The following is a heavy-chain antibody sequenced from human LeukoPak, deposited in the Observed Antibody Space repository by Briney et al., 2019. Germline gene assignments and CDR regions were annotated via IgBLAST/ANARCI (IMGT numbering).Heavy chain of an antibody. D-gene: IGHD3-10*01. V-gene: IGHV4-59*01. CDR2: IYYSGNT. CDR3: ARFYGSGTKSYYGMDV. Sequence: SETLSLTCTVSGGSISSYYWSWIRQPPGKGLEWIGYIYYSGNTNYNPSLKSRVTISVDTSKNQFSLKLSSVTAADTAVYYCARFYGSGTKSYYGMDVWGQGTTVTVSS. CDR1: GGSISSYY. J-gene: IGHJ6*02.